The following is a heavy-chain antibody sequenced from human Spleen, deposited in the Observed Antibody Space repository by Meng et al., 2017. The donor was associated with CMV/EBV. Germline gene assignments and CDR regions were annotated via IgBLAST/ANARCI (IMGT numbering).Heavy chain of an antibody. D-gene: IGHD6-6*01. J-gene: IGHJ6*02. Sequence: SETLSLTCAVYGGSFSDYNWRWIRQPPGKGLEWIGEMNHSGSTNYNPSLKSRVTISVDTSKNQFSLGLSSVTAADTAVYYCARGKSSSSHYYYYAMDVWGQGTTVTVSS. V-gene: IGHV4-34*01. CDR2: MNHSGST. CDR3: ARGKSSSSHYYYYAMDV. CDR1: GGSFSDYN.